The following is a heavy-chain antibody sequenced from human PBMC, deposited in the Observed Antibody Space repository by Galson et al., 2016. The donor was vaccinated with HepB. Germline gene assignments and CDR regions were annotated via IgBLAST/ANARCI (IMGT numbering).Heavy chain of an antibody. D-gene: IGHD3-10*01. CDR2: TFYRSTWED. Sequence: CAISGDSVYNNGAAWVWIRQSPSRGLEWLGRTFYRSTWEDHYAGSVKNRITISPDTSRNQFSLHLNSVTPENTAVYYCARAVMLGRGMDVWGQGTTVTVSS. V-gene: IGHV6-1*01. J-gene: IGHJ6*02. CDR1: GDSVYNNGAA. CDR3: ARAVMLGRGMDV.